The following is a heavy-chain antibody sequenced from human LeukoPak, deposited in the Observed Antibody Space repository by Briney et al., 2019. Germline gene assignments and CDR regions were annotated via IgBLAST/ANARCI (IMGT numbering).Heavy chain of an antibody. CDR3: ARIDPSIVGAKAGGY. CDR1: GYTFTSYY. CDR2: INPNSGGT. V-gene: IGHV1-2*06. J-gene: IGHJ4*02. Sequence: ASVKVSCKASGYTFTSYYMHWVRQDPGQGLEWMGRINPNSGGTNYAQKFQGRVTMTRDTSISTAYMELSRLRSDDTAVYYCARIDPSIVGAKAGGYWGQGTLVTVSS. D-gene: IGHD1-26*01.